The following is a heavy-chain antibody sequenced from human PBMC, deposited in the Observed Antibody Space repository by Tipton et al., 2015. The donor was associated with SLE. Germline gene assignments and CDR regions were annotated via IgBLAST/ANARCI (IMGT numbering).Heavy chain of an antibody. CDR2: INHSGST. D-gene: IGHD2-2*01. CDR1: GGSFSGYY. Sequence: TLSLTCAVYGGSFSGYYWSWIRQPPGKGLEWIGEINHSGSTNYNPSHKSRVTISVDTSKNQFSLKLSSVTAADTAVYYCARGDCSSTSCLDYWGQGTLVTVSS. V-gene: IGHV4-34*01. J-gene: IGHJ4*02. CDR3: ARGDCSSTSCLDY.